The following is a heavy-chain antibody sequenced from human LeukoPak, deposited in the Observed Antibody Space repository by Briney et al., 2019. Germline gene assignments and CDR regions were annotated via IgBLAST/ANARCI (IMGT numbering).Heavy chain of an antibody. J-gene: IGHJ4*02. CDR2: ISAYNGNT. Sequence: GASVKVSCKASGYTFTSYGISWVRQAPGQGLEWMGWISAYNGNTNYAQKLQGRVTMTTDTSTSTAYMELSSLRSDDTAVYYCARATVTENYYDSSGYYLIDYWGQGTLVTVSS. CDR1: GYTFTSYG. V-gene: IGHV1-18*01. D-gene: IGHD3-22*01. CDR3: ARATVTENYYDSSGYYLIDY.